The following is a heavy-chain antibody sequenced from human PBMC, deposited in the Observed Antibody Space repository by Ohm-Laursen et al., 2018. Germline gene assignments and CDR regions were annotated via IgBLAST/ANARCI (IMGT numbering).Heavy chain of an antibody. CDR2: IYYSGST. D-gene: IGHD6-19*01. Sequence: SDTLSLTCTVSGASMIDYYWNWIRQPPGKGLEWIGYIYYSGSTKYNPSLKRRVTLSADSSNSQFSLRLTSVTAADTATYYCARGSGFFKLDVWGQGTTVTVSS. CDR1: GASMIDYY. CDR3: ARGSGFFKLDV. J-gene: IGHJ6*02. V-gene: IGHV4-59*12.